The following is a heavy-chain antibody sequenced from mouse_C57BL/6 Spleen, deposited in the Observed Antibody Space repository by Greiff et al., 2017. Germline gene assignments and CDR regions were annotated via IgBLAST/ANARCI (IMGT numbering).Heavy chain of an antibody. CDR3: ARGGYDPYYYAMDY. Sequence: VQLQQPGAELVKPGASVKLSCKASGYTFTSYWMHWVKQRPGQGLEWIGMIHPNSGSTNYNEKFKSKATLTVDKSSSTAYMQLSSLTSEDSAVYFCARGGYDPYYYAMDYWGQGTSVTVSS. J-gene: IGHJ4*01. CDR1: GYTFTSYW. V-gene: IGHV1-64*01. CDR2: IHPNSGST. D-gene: IGHD2-2*01.